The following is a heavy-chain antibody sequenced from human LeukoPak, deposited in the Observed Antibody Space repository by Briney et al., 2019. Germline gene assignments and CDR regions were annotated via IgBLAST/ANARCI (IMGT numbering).Heavy chain of an antibody. D-gene: IGHD5-18*01. J-gene: IGHJ4*02. CDR3: ARGGPDTALDQYYFDY. CDR1: GGTFSSYA. CDR2: IIPILGIA. V-gene: IGHV1-69*04. Sequence: SVRVSCKASGGTFSSYAISWVRQAPGQGLEWMGRIIPILGIANYAQKFQGRVTITADKSTSTAYMELSSLRSEDTAVYYCARGGPDTALDQYYFDYWGQGTLVTVSS.